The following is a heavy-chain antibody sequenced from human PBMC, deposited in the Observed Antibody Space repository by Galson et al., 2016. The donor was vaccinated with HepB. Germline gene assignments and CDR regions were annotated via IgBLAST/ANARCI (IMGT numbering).Heavy chain of an antibody. Sequence: AISGDSVSSNSAAWNWIRQSPSRGLEWLGRTYYRSKWFNDYAVSVKSRITINPDTSKNHFSLQLTSVTPEDTAVYYCAREGESANYDIFTGYPPFAYWGQGTLVTVSS. CDR2: TYYRSKWFN. D-gene: IGHD3-9*01. J-gene: IGHJ4*02. CDR1: GDSVSSNSAA. V-gene: IGHV6-1*01. CDR3: AREGESANYDIFTGYPPFAY.